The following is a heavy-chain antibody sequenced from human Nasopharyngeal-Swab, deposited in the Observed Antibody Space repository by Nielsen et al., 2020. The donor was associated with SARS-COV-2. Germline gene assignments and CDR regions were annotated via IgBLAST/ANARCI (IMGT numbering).Heavy chain of an antibody. J-gene: IGHJ4*02. CDR1: GFTFSSYA. CDR2: ISGSGGST. CDR3: ARDGSSSYDY. V-gene: IGHV3-23*01. Sequence: GESLRLSCAASGFTFSSYAMSWVRQAPGKGLEWVSAISGSGGSTYYADSVKGRFTISRDNSKNTLYLQMNSLRAEDTAVYYCARDGSSSYDYWGQGTLVTAPQ. D-gene: IGHD6-13*01.